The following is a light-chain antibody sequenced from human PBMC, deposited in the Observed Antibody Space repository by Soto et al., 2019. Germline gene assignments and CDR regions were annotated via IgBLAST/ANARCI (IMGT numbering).Light chain of an antibody. CDR3: QQYDSSPKT. J-gene: IGKJ1*01. Sequence: EIVFTQAPGTLSLSPGERATLSCRASQSVSSSYLAWYQQKPGQAPRLLIYGASSRATGIPDRFSGTGSGTDFTLTISRLEPEDFAVYYCQQYDSSPKTLGQGTKVDIK. V-gene: IGKV3-20*01. CDR2: GAS. CDR1: QSVSSSY.